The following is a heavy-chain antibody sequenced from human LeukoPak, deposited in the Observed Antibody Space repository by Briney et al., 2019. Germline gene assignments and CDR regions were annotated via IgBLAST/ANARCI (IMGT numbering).Heavy chain of an antibody. D-gene: IGHD4-11*01. J-gene: IGHJ4*02. CDR2: IRHSGVDS. CDR1: RFSFSDYT. V-gene: IGHV3-23*01. Sequence: GGSLRLSCAASRFSFSDYTMSWVRQLPGKGLEWVSGIRHSGVDSSYADSVKGRFTISRDNSKNMLYLQMNSLRDDDTGVYYCAKDLYSNYGPADYWGQGNLVTVSS. CDR3: AKDLYSNYGPADY.